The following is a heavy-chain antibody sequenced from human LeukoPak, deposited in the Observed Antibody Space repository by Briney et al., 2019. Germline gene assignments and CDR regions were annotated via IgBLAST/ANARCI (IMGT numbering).Heavy chain of an antibody. CDR2: ISAYNGNT. D-gene: IGHD4/OR15-4a*01. CDR3: ARDRAPLTTTAVGFDP. Sequence: GASVKVSCKASGYTFTSYGISWVRQAPGQGLEWMGWISAYNGNTNYAQKLQGRVTMTTDTSTSTAYMELNNLRSEDTAVYYCARDRAPLTTTAVGFDPWGQGSPVTVSS. J-gene: IGHJ5*02. V-gene: IGHV1-18*01. CDR1: GYTFTSYG.